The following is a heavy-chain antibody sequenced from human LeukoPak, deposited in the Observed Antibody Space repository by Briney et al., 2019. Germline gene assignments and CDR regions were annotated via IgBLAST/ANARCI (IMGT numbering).Heavy chain of an antibody. CDR3: ASGYSYGSSDY. CDR2: IYHSGST. Sequence: PSETLSLTCTVSGYSISSGYYWGWIRQPPGKGLEWIGSIYHSGSTYYNPSLKSRVTISVDTSKNQFSLKLSSVTAADTAVYYCASGYSYGSSDYWGQGTLVTVSS. CDR1: GYSISSGYY. V-gene: IGHV4-38-2*02. D-gene: IGHD5-18*01. J-gene: IGHJ4*02.